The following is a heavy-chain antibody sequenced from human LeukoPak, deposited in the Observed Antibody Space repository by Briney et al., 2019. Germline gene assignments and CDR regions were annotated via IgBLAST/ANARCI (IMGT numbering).Heavy chain of an antibody. CDR1: GGSISSYY. Sequence: SETLSLTCTVSGGSISSYYWNWIRRPPGKGLEWIGYIYYNGNTNYSPSLKSRVTMSVDTSKNLFSLKVSSVTAADTAVYYCARGRSNYYGMDVWGQGTTVTVSS. V-gene: IGHV4-59*01. D-gene: IGHD1-26*01. CDR2: IYYNGNT. CDR3: ARGRSNYYGMDV. J-gene: IGHJ6*02.